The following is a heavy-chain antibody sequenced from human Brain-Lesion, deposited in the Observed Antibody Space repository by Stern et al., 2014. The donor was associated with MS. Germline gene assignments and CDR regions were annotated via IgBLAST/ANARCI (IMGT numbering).Heavy chain of an antibody. V-gene: IGHV4-30-2*01. J-gene: IGHJ5*02. CDR2: MYYGGSP. CDR3: ARGRSRVHLPLDP. CDR1: GYSITSAAFS. Sequence: VQLVESGSGLVKPSQTLSLTCSVSGYSITSAAFSWTWIRQAPGKGLEWIGYMYYGGSPLYNPSLRSRVTISVDTSKNQFSLRLNSVTAADTAVYYCARGRSRVHLPLDPWGQGTLVTVSS. D-gene: IGHD2-2*01.